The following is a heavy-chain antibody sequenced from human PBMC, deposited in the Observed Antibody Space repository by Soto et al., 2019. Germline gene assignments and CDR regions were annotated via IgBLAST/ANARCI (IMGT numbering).Heavy chain of an antibody. J-gene: IGHJ2*01. D-gene: IGHD3-3*01. CDR2: FSAYNGNT. CDR3: ARDPGFLEWGWYFDL. CDR1: GYTFPSYG. Sequence: QVPLVQFGVEVKRPGASVRVSCRAPGYTFPSYGTTWVRRAPVKGLGGMGGFSAYNGNTNLAKKLQGRVTMTTDTSTSTAYMELRSLRSDDTAVYYCARDPGFLEWGWYFDLWGRGTLVTVSS. V-gene: IGHV1-18*01.